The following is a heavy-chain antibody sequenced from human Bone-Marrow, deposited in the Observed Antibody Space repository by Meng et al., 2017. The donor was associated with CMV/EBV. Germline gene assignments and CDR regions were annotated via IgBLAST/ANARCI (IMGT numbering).Heavy chain of an antibody. Sequence: LSLTCAASGFTFSSYWMNWVRQAPGKGLEWVANIKHDGSEKYYVDSVKGRFTISRDNAKNSLYLQMNSLRAEDTAVYYCARLSDPSGRDYWGQGTLVTVSS. CDR1: GFTFSSYW. V-gene: IGHV3-7*01. CDR3: ARLSDPSGRDY. J-gene: IGHJ4*02. CDR2: IKHDGSEK. D-gene: IGHD2-15*01.